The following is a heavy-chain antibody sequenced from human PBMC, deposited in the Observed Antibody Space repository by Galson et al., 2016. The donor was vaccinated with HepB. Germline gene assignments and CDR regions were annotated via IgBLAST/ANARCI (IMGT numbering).Heavy chain of an antibody. D-gene: IGHD6-19*01. J-gene: IGHJ5*02. Sequence: SVKVSCKASGYTFTSYGISWVRQVPGQGLEWMGWINAYNVNTTYAQKLQGRVTMTTDTSTSTAYMELRSLTSDDTAVYYCARRAVAGTENWFDPWGQGTLVTVSS. CDR2: INAYNVNT. CDR3: ARRAVAGTENWFDP. V-gene: IGHV1-18*04. CDR1: GYTFTSYG.